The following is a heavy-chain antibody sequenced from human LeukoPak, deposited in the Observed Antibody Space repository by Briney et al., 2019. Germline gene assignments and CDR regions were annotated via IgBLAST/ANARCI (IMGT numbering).Heavy chain of an antibody. D-gene: IGHD6-19*01. CDR2: IIPIFGTA. V-gene: IGHV1-69*05. CDR1: GGTFSSYA. Sequence: SVKVSCKASGGTFSSYAISWVRQAPGQGLEWMGRIIPIFGTANYAQKFQGRVTITTDESTSTAYMELSSLRSEDTAVYYCARKTLAVAGTFDAFDIWGQGTMVTLSS. CDR3: ARKTLAVAGTFDAFDI. J-gene: IGHJ3*02.